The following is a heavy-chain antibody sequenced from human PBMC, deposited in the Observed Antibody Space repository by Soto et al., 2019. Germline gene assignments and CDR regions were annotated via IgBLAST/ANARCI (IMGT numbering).Heavy chain of an antibody. J-gene: IGHJ4*02. Sequence: GGSLRRSCAASGFTFSSYGMHWVRQAPGKGLEWVAVISYDGSNKYYADSVKGRFTISRDNSKNTLYLQMNSLRAEDTAVYYCENTSSLQFTGYYFDYWGQGTLVTVSS. CDR3: ENTSSLQFTGYYFDY. CDR1: GFTFSSYG. D-gene: IGHD5-12*01. CDR2: ISYDGSNK. V-gene: IGHV3-30*18.